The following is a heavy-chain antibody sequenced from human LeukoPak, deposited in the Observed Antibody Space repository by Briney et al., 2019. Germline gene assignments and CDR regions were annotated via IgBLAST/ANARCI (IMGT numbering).Heavy chain of an antibody. CDR1: GGSLSDYF. D-gene: IGHD1/OR15-1a*01. J-gene: IGHJ3*02. CDR2: INDSGTA. Sequence: SETLSLTCAVHGGSLSDYFWTWIRQPPGKGLEWIGEINDSGTANYSPSVRSRVTISIDTSKNQFSLKLTSVTAADTAVYYCARERVGGNRRDDSSIWAQGTMVTVSS. CDR3: ARERVGGNRRDDSSI. V-gene: IGHV4-34*01.